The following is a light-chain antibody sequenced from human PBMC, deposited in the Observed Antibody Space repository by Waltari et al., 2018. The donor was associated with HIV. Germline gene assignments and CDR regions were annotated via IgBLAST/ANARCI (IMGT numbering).Light chain of an antibody. V-gene: IGKV3-11*01. CDR1: QSVSTY. CDR2: DAS. J-gene: IGKJ4*01. Sequence: EIVLTQSPATLSLSPGERATLSCRASQSVSTYLAWYQHKPGQAPRLLIYDASNRATGIPARFRGSGSGTDFILTISSLEPEDFAIYYCQQRTNWPLTFGGGTKVEIK. CDR3: QQRTNWPLT.